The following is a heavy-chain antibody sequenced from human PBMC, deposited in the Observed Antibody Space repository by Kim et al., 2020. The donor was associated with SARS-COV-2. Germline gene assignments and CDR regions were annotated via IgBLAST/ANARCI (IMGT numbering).Heavy chain of an antibody. V-gene: IGHV3-30*01. Sequence: VKGRFTIPRENAKNTLYLQMNSLRVEDTAVYYCARDIGVGGRTYSYTALAVWGQGTLVTVSS. D-gene: IGHD2-15*01. CDR3: ARDIGVGGRTYSYTALAV. J-gene: IGHJ4*01.